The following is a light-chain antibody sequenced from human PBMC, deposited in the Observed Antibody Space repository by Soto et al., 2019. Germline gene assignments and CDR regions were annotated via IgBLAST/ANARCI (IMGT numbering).Light chain of an antibody. CDR2: LASDGSH. V-gene: IGLV4-69*01. J-gene: IGLJ3*02. CDR3: QTWATGPDWV. CDR1: SGHSTYA. Sequence: QLVLTQSPSASASLGASVKLTCTLSSGHSTYAIAWHQQQPEKGPRYLMKLASDGSHSKGDGIPDRFSGSSSGAERYLTVSRLQAEDEAAYYCQTWATGPDWVFGGGTKVTVL.